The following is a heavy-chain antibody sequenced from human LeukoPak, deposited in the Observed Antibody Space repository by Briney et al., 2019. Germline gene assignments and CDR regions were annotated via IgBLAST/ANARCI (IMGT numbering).Heavy chain of an antibody. V-gene: IGHV3-30*02. J-gene: IGHJ6*03. D-gene: IGHD5-18*01. CDR3: AKDVDTATETYYYYYMDV. Sequence: GGSLRLSCAASGFTFSSYGMHWVRQAPGKGLEWVAFIRYDGTNKYYADSVKGRFTISRDNSKNTLYLQMNSLRAEDTAVYYCAKDVDTATETYYYYYMDVWGKGTTVTVSS. CDR1: GFTFSSYG. CDR2: IRYDGTNK.